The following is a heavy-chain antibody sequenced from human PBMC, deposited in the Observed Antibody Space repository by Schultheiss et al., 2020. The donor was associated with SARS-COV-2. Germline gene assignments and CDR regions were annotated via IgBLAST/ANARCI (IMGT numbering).Heavy chain of an antibody. CDR3: AKAAVVVPATLQYYLDY. V-gene: IGHV3-30*04. CDR1: GFTFSSYA. CDR2: ISCDRRNK. D-gene: IGHD3-22*01. J-gene: IGHJ4*02. Sequence: GGSLRLSCAASGFTFSSYAMHWVRQAPGKGLEWVAVISCDRRNKYYADSVKGRFTISRDNSKNTLYLQMNSLRGEDTAVYYYAKAAVVVPATLQYYLDYWGQGTLVTVSS.